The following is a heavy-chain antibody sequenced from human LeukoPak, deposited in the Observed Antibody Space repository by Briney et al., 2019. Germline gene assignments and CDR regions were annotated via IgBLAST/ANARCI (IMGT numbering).Heavy chain of an antibody. J-gene: IGHJ4*02. CDR1: GFTSGSFA. Sequence: GGSLRLSCAASGFTSGSFALHWVRQAPGKGLEYVSAITGDGNRTHYAGSVKGRFTISRDNSKNTLYLQTGTLRPEDMAVYYCARESSDYDALDFWGQGTLVTVSS. CDR2: ITGDGNRT. V-gene: IGHV3-64*02. D-gene: IGHD5-12*01. CDR3: ARESSDYDALDF.